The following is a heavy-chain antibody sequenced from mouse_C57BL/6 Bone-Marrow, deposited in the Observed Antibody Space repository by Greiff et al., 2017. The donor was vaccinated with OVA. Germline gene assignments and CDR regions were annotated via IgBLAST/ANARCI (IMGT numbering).Heavy chain of an antibody. J-gene: IGHJ3*01. V-gene: IGHV1-15*01. D-gene: IGHD2-4*01. CDR3: TRHPYYDYDVAWFAY. CDR1: GYTFTDYE. CDR2: IDPETGGT. Sequence: QVQLQQSGAELVRPGASVTLSCKASGYTFTDYEMHWVKQTPVHGLEWIGAIDPETGGTAYNQTFKGKAILTAAKSSSTGYMELRSLTSEGSAVYYGTRHPYYDYDVAWFAYWGQGTLVTVSA.